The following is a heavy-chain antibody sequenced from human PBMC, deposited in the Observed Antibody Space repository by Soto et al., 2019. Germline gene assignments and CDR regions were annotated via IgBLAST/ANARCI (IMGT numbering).Heavy chain of an antibody. D-gene: IGHD2-21*02. CDR2: IDPSDSYT. CDR3: ARRPYCGGDCPGAFDI. V-gene: IGHV5-10-1*01. Sequence: PGESLKISCKGSGYSFTSYWISWVRQMPGKGLEWMGRIDPSDSYTNYSPSFQGHATISADKSISTAYLQWSSLKASDTAMYYCARRPYCGGDCPGAFDIWGQGTMVTVS. CDR1: GYSFTSYW. J-gene: IGHJ3*02.